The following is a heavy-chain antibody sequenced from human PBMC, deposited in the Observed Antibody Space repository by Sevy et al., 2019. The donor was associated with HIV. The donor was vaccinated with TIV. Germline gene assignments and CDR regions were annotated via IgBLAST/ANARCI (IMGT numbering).Heavy chain of an antibody. D-gene: IGHD6-13*01. V-gene: IGHV3-30-3*01. Sequence: GGSLRLSCAASGFTFSSYAMHWVRQAPGKGLEWVAVISYDGSNKYYADSVKGRFTISRDNSKNTLYLQMNSLRAEDTAVYYCAREGQRLVSRYFDLWGRGTLVTVSS. J-gene: IGHJ2*01. CDR1: GFTFSSYA. CDR2: ISYDGSNK. CDR3: AREGQRLVSRYFDL.